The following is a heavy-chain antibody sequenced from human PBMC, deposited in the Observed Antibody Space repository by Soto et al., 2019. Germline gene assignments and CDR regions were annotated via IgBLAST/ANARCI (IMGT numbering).Heavy chain of an antibody. V-gene: IGHV3-53*04. J-gene: IGHJ6*02. Sequence: EVQLVESGGGLVQPGGSLRLSCAASGFTVSSNYMSWVRQAPGKGLEWVSVIYSGGSTYYADSVKGRFTISRHNSKNTLYLQMKGLGAEDRAVYYCARWFAVPAATAGVGYYYYGMDVWGQGTTVTVSS. CDR3: ARWFAVPAATAGVGYYYYGMDV. CDR1: GFTVSSNY. D-gene: IGHD2-2*01. CDR2: IYSGGST.